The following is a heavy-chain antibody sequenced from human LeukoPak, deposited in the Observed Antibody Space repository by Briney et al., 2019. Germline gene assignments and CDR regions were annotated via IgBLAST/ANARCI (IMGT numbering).Heavy chain of an antibody. V-gene: IGHV1-46*01. CDR1: GYTFTSYY. CDR2: INPSGGST. J-gene: IGHJ4*02. D-gene: IGHD6-13*01. CDR3: AREASGSSSSWLGPFDY. Sequence: ASVKVSCKASGYTFTSYYMHWVRQAPGQGLEWMGIINPSGGSTSYAQKFQGRVTMTRDTSTSTVYMELSSLRSEDAAVYYCAREASGSSSSWLGPFDYWGQGTLVTVSS.